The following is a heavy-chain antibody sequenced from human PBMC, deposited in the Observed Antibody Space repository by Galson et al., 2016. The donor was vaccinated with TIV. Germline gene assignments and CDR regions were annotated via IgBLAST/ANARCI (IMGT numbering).Heavy chain of an antibody. D-gene: IGHD1-26*01. CDR1: GYTFSDYY. V-gene: IGHV1-2*02. CDR3: ARDDGATSGSNH. Sequence: SVKVSCKASGYTFSDYYMHWVRQAPGQGLEWMGCINSDGGGTVYAQRFQGRVTMTRDTSSTTAYMDLSSLRSDDTAVYYCARDDGATSGSNHWGQGTLVTVSS. J-gene: IGHJ1*01. CDR2: INSDGGGT.